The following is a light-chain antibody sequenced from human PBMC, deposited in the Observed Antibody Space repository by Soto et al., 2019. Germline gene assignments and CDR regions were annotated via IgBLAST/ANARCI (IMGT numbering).Light chain of an antibody. Sequence: QSVLTQPASVSGSPGQSITISCHGTNSDIGAYNYVSWYQQHPGKAPKVVISDVSKRPSGISDRFSGSKSGNTASLTISGLQAEDDADYYSSSYRTSATPSYVFGTGTKVTVL. CDR3: SSYRTSATPSYV. CDR1: NSDIGAYNY. CDR2: DVS. J-gene: IGLJ1*01. V-gene: IGLV2-14*03.